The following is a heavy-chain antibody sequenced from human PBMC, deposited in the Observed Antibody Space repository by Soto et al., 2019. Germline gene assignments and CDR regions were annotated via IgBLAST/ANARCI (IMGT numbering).Heavy chain of an antibody. CDR1: GNTFTTYD. J-gene: IGHJ5*02. Sequence: QVQLVQSGAEVKKPGASVKVSCKASGNTFTTYDMHWVRQAPGQGLEWMGWMNPNNGNTGHAQKFQGRVTLTRDTSTSTAYMELSSLRSEDTAMYYCAKGSSSSGFDPWGQGTLVTVSS. V-gene: IGHV1-8*02. CDR3: AKGSSSSGFDP. CDR2: MNPNNGNT. D-gene: IGHD6-6*01.